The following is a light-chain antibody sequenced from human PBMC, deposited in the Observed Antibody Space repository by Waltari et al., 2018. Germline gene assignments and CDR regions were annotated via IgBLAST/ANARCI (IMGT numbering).Light chain of an antibody. CDR1: QSISTW. V-gene: IGKV1-5*03. J-gene: IGKJ4*01. Sequence: DIQMTQSPSTLSASVGDRFTITCRASQSISTWLAWYQQKPGKAPKLLIYKASTLESGVPSRCSGSGSGTEFTLTISSLQPYDFATYDVQQDNSYSLLTFGGGTKVEIK. CDR3: QQDNSYSLLT. CDR2: KAS.